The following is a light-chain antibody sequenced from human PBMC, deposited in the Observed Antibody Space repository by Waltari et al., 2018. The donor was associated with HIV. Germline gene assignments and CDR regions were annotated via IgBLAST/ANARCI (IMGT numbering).Light chain of an antibody. Sequence: QSELTQPPSASGTPGQRGTFSCSGRSSNIGRNAVNWYQHLPGTAPKLLIYNNTQRHSGVLDRFSGSKAGTSASLAITGRQSEDEADYYCAAWDDSLHGGVFGTGTKVTVL. J-gene: IGLJ1*01. CDR1: SSNIGRNA. CDR2: NNT. V-gene: IGLV1-44*01. CDR3: AAWDDSLHGGV.